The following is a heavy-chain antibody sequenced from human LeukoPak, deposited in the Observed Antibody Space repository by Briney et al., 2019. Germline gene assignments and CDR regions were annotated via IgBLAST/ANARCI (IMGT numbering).Heavy chain of an antibody. V-gene: IGHV3-64D*06. CDR1: GFTFSSYA. J-gene: IGHJ4*02. D-gene: IGHD2-15*01. CDR3: VKDLAVAATPILDY. Sequence: GGSLRLSCSASGFTFSSYAMHWVRQAPGKGLEYVSAISSNGGSTCYADSVKGRFTISRDNSKNTLYLQMSSLRAEDTAVYYCVKDLAVAATPILDYWGQGTLVTVSS. CDR2: ISSNGGST.